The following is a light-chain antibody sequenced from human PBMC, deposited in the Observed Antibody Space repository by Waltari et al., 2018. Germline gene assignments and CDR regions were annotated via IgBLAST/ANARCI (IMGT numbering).Light chain of an antibody. Sequence: QSALTQPASVSGSPGQSLTISCTGTSSALGGYRYVSWYQPHPGKAPKLIIYDVSDRPSGVSNRFSGSKSGNTASLTISGLQAEDEADYYCSSYTSDTVLFGGGTKLTVL. V-gene: IGLV2-14*03. CDR2: DVS. CDR3: SSYTSDTVL. CDR1: SSALGGYRY. J-gene: IGLJ2*01.